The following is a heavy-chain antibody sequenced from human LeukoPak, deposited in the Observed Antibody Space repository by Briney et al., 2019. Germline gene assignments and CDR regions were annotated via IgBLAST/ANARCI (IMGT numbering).Heavy chain of an antibody. CDR2: IYYSGST. Sequence: SETLSLTCTVSGGSISSYYWSWIRQPPGKGLEWIGYIYYSGSTNYNPSLKSRVTISVDTSKNQFSQKLSSVTAADTAVYYCAREARLGSGSYYLFDYWGQGTLVTVSS. V-gene: IGHV4-59*01. J-gene: IGHJ4*02. D-gene: IGHD3-10*02. CDR1: GGSISSYY. CDR3: AREARLGSGSYYLFDY.